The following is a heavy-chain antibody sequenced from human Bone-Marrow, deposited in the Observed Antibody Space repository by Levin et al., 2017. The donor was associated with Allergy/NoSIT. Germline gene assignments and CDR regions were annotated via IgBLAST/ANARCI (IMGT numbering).Heavy chain of an antibody. Sequence: KISCKASGGSASSYTISWVRQAPGQGLEWMGRIIPMFGIEKYAQKFQDRVTITADRSTSTTYMELKSLRSEDTAVYYCARGGLPAYYFDSWGQGSVVTVSS. D-gene: IGHD3-10*01. CDR2: IIPMFGIE. CDR1: GGSASSYT. J-gene: IGHJ4*02. CDR3: ARGGLPAYYFDS. V-gene: IGHV1-69*02.